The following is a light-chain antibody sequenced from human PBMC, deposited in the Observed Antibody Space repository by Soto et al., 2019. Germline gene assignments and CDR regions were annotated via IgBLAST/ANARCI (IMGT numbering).Light chain of an antibody. CDR1: NSDVGSHNF. V-gene: IGLV2-23*01. CDR3: CSLTNGATWV. CDR2: EAS. Sequence: QSALTQPASVSGSPGQYITISCTGTNSDVGSHNFVSWYQQYPGKAPKLLIYEASKRPSGLSNRFSGSKSGNTASLTISGLQAEDEADYYCCSLTNGATWVFGGGTKLTVL. J-gene: IGLJ3*02.